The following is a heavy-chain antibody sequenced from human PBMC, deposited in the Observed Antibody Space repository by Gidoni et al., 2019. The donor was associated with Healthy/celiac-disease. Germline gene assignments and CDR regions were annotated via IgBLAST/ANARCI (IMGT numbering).Heavy chain of an antibody. Sequence: QVQLVQSGAEVKKPGASVKVSCKASGYTFTGYYMHWVRQAPGQGLEWMGWINPNSGGTNYAQKFQGRVTMTRDTSISTAYMELSRLRSDDTAVYYCARVRVKNSGSYVITYWGQGTLVTVSS. J-gene: IGHJ4*02. CDR3: ARVRVKNSGSYVITY. V-gene: IGHV1-2*02. D-gene: IGHD1-26*01. CDR2: INPNSGGT. CDR1: GYTFTGYY.